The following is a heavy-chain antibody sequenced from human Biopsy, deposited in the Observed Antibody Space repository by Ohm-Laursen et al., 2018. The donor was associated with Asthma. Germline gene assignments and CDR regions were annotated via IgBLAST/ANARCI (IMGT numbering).Heavy chain of an antibody. Sequence: SQTLSLTCRVSGGYTGSSDHHWAWIRQAPGKGLEWIGFVFWSGSTHYSRSLERRVSISIDTATNEFSMKLWSVTPADTAVYFCARVVSYGDIYFGIDVWGTGNTV. CDR2: VFWSGST. V-gene: IGHV4-30-4*01. D-gene: IGHD4-17*01. J-gene: IGHJ6*04. CDR3: ARVVSYGDIYFGIDV. CDR1: GGYTGSSDHH.